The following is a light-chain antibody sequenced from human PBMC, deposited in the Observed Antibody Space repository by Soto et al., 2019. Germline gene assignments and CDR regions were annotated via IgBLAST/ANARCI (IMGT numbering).Light chain of an antibody. J-gene: IGKJ1*01. CDR2: GAS. Sequence: EIVLTQSPGTLSLSPGERATLFCRASQSINSNYLAWYRQRPGQAPRVLIYGASSRATGIPDRFSGSGSGTDFTLIISRLEPEDFAVYYCQQYDTLLWTFGQGTKVDIK. CDR3: QQYDTLLWT. CDR1: QSINSNY. V-gene: IGKV3-20*01.